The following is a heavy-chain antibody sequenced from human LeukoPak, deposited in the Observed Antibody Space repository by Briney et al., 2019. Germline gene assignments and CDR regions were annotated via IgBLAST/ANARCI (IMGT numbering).Heavy chain of an antibody. D-gene: IGHD4-17*01. CDR3: ARKYGDLDY. CDR2: ISASGGTT. Sequence: GGTLRLSCAASGFSFSSYGISWVRQAPGKGLEWVSAISASGGTTYYADSVKGRFTISRDNSKNTLYLQMNSLRAEDTAVYYCARKYGDLDYWGQGTLVTVSS. V-gene: IGHV3-23*01. J-gene: IGHJ4*02. CDR1: GFSFSSYG.